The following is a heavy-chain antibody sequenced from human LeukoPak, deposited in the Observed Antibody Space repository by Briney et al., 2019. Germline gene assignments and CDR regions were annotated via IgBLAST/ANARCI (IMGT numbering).Heavy chain of an antibody. J-gene: IGHJ5*02. D-gene: IGHD3-3*01. CDR2: IYPGDSDT. Sequence: GESLKISCKGSGYSFTSYWIGWVRQMPGKGLEWMGIIYPGDSDTRYSPSFQGQVTISADKSISTAYLQWSSLKASDTAMYYCARQGPEFWSGYYPFDPWGQGTLVTVSS. CDR1: GYSFTSYW. CDR3: ARQGPEFWSGYYPFDP. V-gene: IGHV5-51*01.